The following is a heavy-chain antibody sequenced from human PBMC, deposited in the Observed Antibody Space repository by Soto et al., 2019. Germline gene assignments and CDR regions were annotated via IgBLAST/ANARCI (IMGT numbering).Heavy chain of an antibody. V-gene: IGHV1-69*13. J-gene: IGHJ5*02. CDR2: IIPIFGTA. CDR3: ARPEEYSSSSGWFDP. D-gene: IGHD6-6*01. Sequence: SVKVSCKASGGTFSSYAISWVRQAPGQGLEWMGGIIPIFGTANYAQKFQGRVTITADESTSTAYMELSSLRSEDTAVYYCARPEEYSSSSGWFDPWGQGTLVTVSS. CDR1: GGTFSSYA.